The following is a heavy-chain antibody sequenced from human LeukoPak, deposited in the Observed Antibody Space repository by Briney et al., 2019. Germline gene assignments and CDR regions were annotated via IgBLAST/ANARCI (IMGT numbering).Heavy chain of an antibody. D-gene: IGHD3-22*01. CDR3: ARGRSYYDSSGYYYHDY. CDR2: INHSGST. Sequence: SETLSLTCAVYGGSFSVYYWSCIRQPPGKGLEWSGEINHSGSTNYNPFLKSRVTISVDTSKNQFSLKLSSLTAADTAVYYCARGRSYYDSSGYYYHDYWGQGTLVTVSS. J-gene: IGHJ4*02. CDR1: GGSFSVYY. V-gene: IGHV4-34*01.